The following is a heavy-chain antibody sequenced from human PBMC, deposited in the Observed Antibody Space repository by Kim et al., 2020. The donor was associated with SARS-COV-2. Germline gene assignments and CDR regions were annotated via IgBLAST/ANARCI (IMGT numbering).Heavy chain of an antibody. Sequence: GGSMRLSCAASGFTVSSNYMSWVRQAPGKGLEWVSVIYSGGSTYYADSVKGRFTISRDSSKNTLYLQMNSLRAEDTAVYYCAIGPRGYSYGYVDYWGQGT. CDR3: AIGPRGYSYGYVDY. V-gene: IGHV3-53*01. J-gene: IGHJ4*02. CDR1: GFTVSSNY. CDR2: IYSGGST. D-gene: IGHD5-18*01.